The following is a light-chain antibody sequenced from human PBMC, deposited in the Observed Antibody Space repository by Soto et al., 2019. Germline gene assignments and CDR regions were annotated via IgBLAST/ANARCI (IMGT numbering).Light chain of an antibody. CDR2: DAS. J-gene: IGKJ1*01. CDR1: QSISSW. V-gene: IGKV1-5*01. CDR3: QQSNSYPWT. Sequence: DIQMTQSPSTLSASVGDRVTITCRASQSISSWLAWYQQKPGKAPKLLIYDASSLESGVPPRFSGSGSGTEFTRHITSLQPADFAPYYCQQSNSYPWTFGQGTKVEIK.